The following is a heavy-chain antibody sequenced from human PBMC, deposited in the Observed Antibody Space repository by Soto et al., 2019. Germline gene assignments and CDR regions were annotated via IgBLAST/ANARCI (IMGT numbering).Heavy chain of an antibody. CDR3: AKGPWDHDSSGRDY. V-gene: IGHV3-23*01. CDR2: ISGSGGST. CDR1: GFTFSSYA. Sequence: GGSLRLSCAASGFTFSSYAMSWVRQAPGKGLEWVSAISGSGGSTYYADSVKGRFTISRDNSKNTLYLQMNSLRAEDTAVYYCAKGPWDHDSSGRDYWGQRTLVTVSS. D-gene: IGHD3-22*01. J-gene: IGHJ4*02.